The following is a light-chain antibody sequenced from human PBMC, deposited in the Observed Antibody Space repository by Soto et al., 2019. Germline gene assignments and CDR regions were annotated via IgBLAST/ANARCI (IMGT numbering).Light chain of an antibody. CDR1: QSVLYSSNNKNY. CDR2: WAS. V-gene: IGKV4-1*01. Sequence: DIVLTQSPDSLAVSLGERATINCKSSQSVLYSSNNKNYLAWYQQRPGQPPNLLIYWASTRESGVPDRFSGSGSGTDFTRTTSSLQAEDVALYCCHQYFSFPWTFGQGTKVEIK. J-gene: IGKJ1*01. CDR3: HQYFSFPWT.